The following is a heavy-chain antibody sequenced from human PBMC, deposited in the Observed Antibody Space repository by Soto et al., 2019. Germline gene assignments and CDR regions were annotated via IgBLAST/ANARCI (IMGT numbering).Heavy chain of an antibody. CDR3: ARGRDGGAAD. Sequence: QVQLQQWGAGPLKPSETLSLTCAVYGVSLSGYYWSWIRQPPGKGLEWIGEIDNSGKSNYSPSLKRRVNISADRSKTQFSLTVTSLTAAGTAVYYCARGRDGGAADWGQGTRVTVSS. D-gene: IGHD3-16*01. CDR2: IDNSGKS. V-gene: IGHV4-34*01. J-gene: IGHJ4*02. CDR1: GVSLSGYY.